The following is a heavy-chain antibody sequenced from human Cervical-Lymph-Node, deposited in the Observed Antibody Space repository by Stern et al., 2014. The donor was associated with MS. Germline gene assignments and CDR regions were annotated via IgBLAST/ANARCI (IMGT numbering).Heavy chain of an antibody. V-gene: IGHV4-61*02. CDR2: VYDSGST. D-gene: IGHD3-16*01. Sequence: QLQLQESGPGLVKPSQTLSLTCTVSGGSISGGDFYWSWIRQSAGKGLEWIGRVYDSGSTVYNPSLRSRVAMSVDTPKNQFPLRLPSVTAADTAVYYCARDRLYDTVWYQWYFDLWGRGTLVTVSS. CDR1: GGSISGGDFY. CDR3: ARDRLYDTVWYQWYFDL. J-gene: IGHJ2*01.